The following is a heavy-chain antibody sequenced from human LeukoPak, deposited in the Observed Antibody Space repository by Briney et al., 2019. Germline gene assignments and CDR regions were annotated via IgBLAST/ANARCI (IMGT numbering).Heavy chain of an antibody. V-gene: IGHV4-59*01. J-gene: IGHJ4*02. D-gene: IGHD1-1*01. Sequence: ASETLSLTCTVSGGSISSYYWSWIRQPPGKGLEWIGYIYYSGSTNYNPSLKSRVTISVDTSKNQFSLKLSSVTAADTAVYYCARAHDQSTPFDYWGQGTLVTVSS. CDR3: ARAHDQSTPFDY. CDR2: IYYSGST. CDR1: GGSISSYY.